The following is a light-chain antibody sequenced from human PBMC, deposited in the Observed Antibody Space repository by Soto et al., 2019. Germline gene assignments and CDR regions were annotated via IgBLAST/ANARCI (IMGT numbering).Light chain of an antibody. CDR1: QSVSSY. CDR3: HHRSSWPLT. J-gene: IGKJ4*01. CDR2: DAS. V-gene: IGKV3-11*01. Sequence: EIVLTQSPATLSLSPGERATLSCRASQSVSSYLAWYQHKPGQAPRLLIYDASNRATDIPARFSGSGSGTDFTLTISSLEPEDCAVYYCHHRSSWPLTFGGGTKVEIK.